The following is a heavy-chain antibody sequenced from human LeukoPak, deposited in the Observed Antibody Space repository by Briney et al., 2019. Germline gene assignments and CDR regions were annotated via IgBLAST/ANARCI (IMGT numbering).Heavy chain of an antibody. CDR2: IYYSGRT. V-gene: IGHV4-39*01. CDR3: ATLTTGSGWSNYYFDY. CDR1: GGSISSSSYY. J-gene: IGHJ4*02. Sequence: SETLSLTCTVSGGSISSSSYYSGWIRQPPGKGLEWIGNIYYSGRTYYNPSLKSRLTISVDTSKNQCSLKLISVTAAYTAVYYCATLTTGSGWSNYYFDYWGQGILVTVSS. D-gene: IGHD6-19*01.